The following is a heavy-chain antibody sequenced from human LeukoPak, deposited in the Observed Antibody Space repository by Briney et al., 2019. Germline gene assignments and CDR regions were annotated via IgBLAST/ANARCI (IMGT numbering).Heavy chain of an antibody. Sequence: GGSLRLSCVVSGFTFSTSAMTWVRQAPGKGLEWVSGISISGGTTYYADSVEGRFTISRDNSKNTLYLQMNSLRAEDTAVYYCAKEEIPNDYWGQGPLVTVSS. CDR1: GFTFSTSA. D-gene: IGHD2-2*02. CDR3: AKEEIPNDY. CDR2: ISISGGTT. V-gene: IGHV3-23*01. J-gene: IGHJ4*02.